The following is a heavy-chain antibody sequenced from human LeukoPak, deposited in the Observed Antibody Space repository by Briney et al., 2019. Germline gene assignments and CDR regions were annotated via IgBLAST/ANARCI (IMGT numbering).Heavy chain of an antibody. Sequence: PSETLSLTCTVSGGSTSSYYWSWIRQPAGKGLEWIGRIYTSGSTNYNPSLKSRVTMSVDTSKNQFSLKLSSVTAADTAVYYCAREGFGEPMNNWFDPWGQGTLVTVSS. CDR1: GGSTSSYY. CDR3: AREGFGEPMNNWFDP. D-gene: IGHD3-10*01. V-gene: IGHV4-4*07. J-gene: IGHJ5*02. CDR2: IYTSGST.